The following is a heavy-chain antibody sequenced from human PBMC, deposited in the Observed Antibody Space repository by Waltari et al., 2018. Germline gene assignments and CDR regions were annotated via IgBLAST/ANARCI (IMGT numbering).Heavy chain of an antibody. CDR2: IYYSGTT. CDR1: SGAISSSGYY. Sequence: QLQLQESGPGLVKPSETLSLTCTVSSGAISSSGYYWGWIRQPPGKGLEWSGSIYYSGTTYYNPSLNSRVTISVDTSKNQFSLKLTSVTAADTAMYFCARQSYYDESGHDWGQGTLVTVSS. V-gene: IGHV4-39*01. D-gene: IGHD3-22*01. CDR3: ARQSYYDESGHD. J-gene: IGHJ4*02.